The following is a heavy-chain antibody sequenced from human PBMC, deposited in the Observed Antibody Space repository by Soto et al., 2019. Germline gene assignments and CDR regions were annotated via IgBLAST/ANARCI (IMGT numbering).Heavy chain of an antibody. D-gene: IGHD6-6*01. CDR1: GYTFTSYG. CDR2: ISAYNGNT. J-gene: IGHJ5*02. Sequence: GASVKLSCKASGYTFTSYGISWVRQAPGQGLEWMGWISAYNGNTNYAQKLQGRVTMTTDTSTSTAYMELRSLRSDDTAVYYCARTCADYSGSFSKVCWSAPGGQGTRAPVSS. CDR3: ARTCADYSGSFSKVCWSAP. V-gene: IGHV1-18*01.